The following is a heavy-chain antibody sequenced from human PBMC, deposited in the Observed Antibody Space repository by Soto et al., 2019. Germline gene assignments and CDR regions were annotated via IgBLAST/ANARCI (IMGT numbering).Heavy chain of an antibody. V-gene: IGHV3-23*01. CDR3: AKSGTNAGYFDY. D-gene: IGHD1-7*01. CDR1: GFTFSSYA. J-gene: IGHJ4*02. Sequence: PRLSCAASGFTFSSYAMSWVRQAPGKGLEWVSAISGSGGSTYYADSVKGRFTISRDNSKNTLYLQMNSLRAEDTAVYYCAKSGTNAGYFDYWGQGTLVTVSS. CDR2: ISGSGGST.